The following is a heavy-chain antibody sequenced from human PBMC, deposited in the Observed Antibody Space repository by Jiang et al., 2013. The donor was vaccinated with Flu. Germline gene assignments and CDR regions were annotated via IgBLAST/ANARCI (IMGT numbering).Heavy chain of an antibody. CDR3: ARGGAKRYFDL. D-gene: IGHD1-26*01. CDR1: GGTFSSYA. CDR2: IIPILGIA. J-gene: IGHJ2*01. Sequence: SSVKVSCKASGGTFSSYAISWVRQAPGQGLEWMGRIIPILGIANYAQKFQGRVTITADKSTSTAYMELSSLRSEDTAVYYCARGGAKRYFDLWGRGTLVTVSS. V-gene: IGHV1-69*04.